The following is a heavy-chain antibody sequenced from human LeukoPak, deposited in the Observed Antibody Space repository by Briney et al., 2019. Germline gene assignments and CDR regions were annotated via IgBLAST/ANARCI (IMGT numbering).Heavy chain of an antibody. CDR1: GFTFSSHG. CDR2: ISYDGSNK. Sequence: GGSLRLSCAASGFTFSSHGMHWVRQTPGKGLEWVAVISYDGSNKYYVDSVKGRFTISRDNSKNTLYLQMNSLRVEDTAVYYCAKGFEMATVNYYFDYWGQGTLVTVSP. V-gene: IGHV3-30*18. J-gene: IGHJ4*02. D-gene: IGHD5-24*01. CDR3: AKGFEMATVNYYFDY.